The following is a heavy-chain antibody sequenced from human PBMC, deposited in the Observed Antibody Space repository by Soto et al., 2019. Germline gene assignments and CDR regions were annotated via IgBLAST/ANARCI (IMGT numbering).Heavy chain of an antibody. CDR3: ARVGGYCSSTSCYRDYYYDMDV. J-gene: IGHJ6*02. CDR1: GGTFSSYA. CDR2: LIPIFGTA. Sequence: QVQLVQSGAEVKKPGSSVKVSCKASGGTFSSYAISWVRQSPGPGLEWMGGLIPIFGTANYAQKFQGRVTITADESTSKAYMELSSLRSEDTAVYYGARVGGYCSSTSCYRDYYYDMDVWGQGTTVTVSS. V-gene: IGHV1-69*01. D-gene: IGHD2-2*02.